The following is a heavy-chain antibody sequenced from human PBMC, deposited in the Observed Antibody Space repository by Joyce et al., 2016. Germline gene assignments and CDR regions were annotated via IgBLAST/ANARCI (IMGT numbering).Heavy chain of an antibody. CDR3: AREPYGDFPLGV. J-gene: IGHJ4*02. Sequence: QVQLSQSEAEMKRPGSSVRISCKATGGTFNNYLIIWIRQAPGQGLECMGVIIPVFRTTTYAQKFQGRVSITADDSTNTGYLEITGLTSDDTAVYYCAREPYGDFPLGVWGRGTQVTVSS. CDR1: GGTFNNYL. V-gene: IGHV1-69*01. CDR2: IIPVFRTT. D-gene: IGHD4-17*01.